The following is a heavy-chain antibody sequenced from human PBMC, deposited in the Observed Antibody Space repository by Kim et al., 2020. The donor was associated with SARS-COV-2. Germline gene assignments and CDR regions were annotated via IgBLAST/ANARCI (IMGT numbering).Heavy chain of an antibody. D-gene: IGHD1-26*01. Sequence: NTNSAQKLQGRVTMTTDTSTSTAYMELRSLRSDDTAVYYCARDLAGAFDYWGQGTLVTVSS. V-gene: IGHV1-18*01. CDR2: NT. J-gene: IGHJ4*02. CDR3: ARDLAGAFDY.